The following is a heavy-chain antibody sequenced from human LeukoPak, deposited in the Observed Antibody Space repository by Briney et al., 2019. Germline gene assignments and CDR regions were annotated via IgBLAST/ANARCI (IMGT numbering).Heavy chain of an antibody. D-gene: IGHD5-18*01. CDR1: GFSFADHA. CDR3: ARGPIQLWIHNAMDV. V-gene: IGHV3-49*04. Sequence: GGSLRLSCTTSGFSFADHAMSWVRQAPGKGLEWVGFIRSKAYRGTTEYAASVKGRFTISRDDSNSIVYLRMNSLKSEDTALYYCARGPIQLWIHNAMDVWGQGATVTVSS. J-gene: IGHJ6*02. CDR2: IRSKAYRGTT.